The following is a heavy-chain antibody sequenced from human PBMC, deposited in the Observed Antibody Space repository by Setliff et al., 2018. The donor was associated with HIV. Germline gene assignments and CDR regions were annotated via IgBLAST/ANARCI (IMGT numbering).Heavy chain of an antibody. CDR1: GASISDSNSY. D-gene: IGHD3-10*01. Sequence: PSETLSLTCTVYGASISDSNSYWGWIRQPPGKRLEWLGSIYYGGSTSYNPSLSSRLTISVDTSKNQVSLRLSSVTAADTGVYYCAREGYYGSRGWFAPWGQGTLVTAPQ. V-gene: IGHV4-39*02. J-gene: IGHJ5*02. CDR2: IYYGGST. CDR3: AREGYYGSRGWFAP.